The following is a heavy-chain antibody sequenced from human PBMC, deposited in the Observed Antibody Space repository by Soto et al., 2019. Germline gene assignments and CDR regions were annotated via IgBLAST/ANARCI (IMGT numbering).Heavy chain of an antibody. CDR1: GYSFTIYW. Sequence: GESMKISCKGSGYSFTIYWISWVRQMPGKGLEWMGRIDPSDSYTNYSPSFQGHVTISADKSISTAYLQWSSLKASDTAMYYCATNPTKWLLQAYWGQGTLVTVSS. V-gene: IGHV5-10-1*01. D-gene: IGHD3-22*01. CDR2: IDPSDSYT. J-gene: IGHJ4*02. CDR3: ATNPTKWLLQAY.